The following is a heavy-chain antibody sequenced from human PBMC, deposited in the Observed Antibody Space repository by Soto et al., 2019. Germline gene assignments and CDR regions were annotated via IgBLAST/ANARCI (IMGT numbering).Heavy chain of an antibody. D-gene: IGHD1-1*01. CDR1: GFTFSNNA. V-gene: IGHV3-30-3*01. CDR2: ISYDGSNK. Sequence: QVQLVESGGGVVQPGRSLRLSCAASGFTFSNNAMDWVRQAPGKGLEWVAVISYDGSNKYIAESVKGRFTISRENSKNTVFLQMNSLRAEDTAVYYCARGTTTSAFSAMDVWGQGTTVTVSS. J-gene: IGHJ6*02. CDR3: ARGTTTSAFSAMDV.